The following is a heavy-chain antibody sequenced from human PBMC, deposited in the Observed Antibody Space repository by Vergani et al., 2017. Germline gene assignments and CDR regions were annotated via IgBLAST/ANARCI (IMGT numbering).Heavy chain of an antibody. J-gene: IGHJ4*02. Sequence: EVQLLESGGGFVQPGGSLRLSCAASGFTFSSYAMSWVRQAPGKGLDWVSSISGSGGSTYYADSVKGRFTISRDNSKNTLYLQMNSLRAEDTAVYYCAKRPVEKFGYSLYGYWGQGTLVTVSS. CDR1: GFTFSSYA. CDR2: ISGSGGST. CDR3: AKRPVEKFGYSLYGY. D-gene: IGHD6-13*01. V-gene: IGHV3-23*01.